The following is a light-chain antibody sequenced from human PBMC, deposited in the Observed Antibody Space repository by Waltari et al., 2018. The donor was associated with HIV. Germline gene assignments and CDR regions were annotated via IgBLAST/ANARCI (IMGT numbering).Light chain of an antibody. CDR3: TSYTSSSTVGV. V-gene: IGLV2-14*01. CDR2: EVT. Sequence: QSALTQPASVSGSPGQSVTISCTGTTSDVGSFYYVCWYQHHPGKAPKLNIYEVTNRPSGVSTRFSGAKSGNTSDLTISGLQAEDEADYFCTSYTSSSTVGVFGGGTRLTVL. J-gene: IGLJ2*01. CDR1: TSDVGSFYY.